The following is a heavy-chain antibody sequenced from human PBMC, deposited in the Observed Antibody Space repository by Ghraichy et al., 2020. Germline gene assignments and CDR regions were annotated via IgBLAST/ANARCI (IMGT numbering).Heavy chain of an antibody. CDR3: TRDLSTGDPKGFDY. J-gene: IGHJ4*01. Sequence: GESLNISCAASGFTFRRYSMNWVRQAPGKGLEWVSTISSTSIYIYYADSVEGRFTISRDNAKNSVFLQMNSLRAEDTAVYYCTRDLSTGDPKGFDYWGHGTLVTVSS. D-gene: IGHD7-27*01. CDR2: ISSTSIYI. V-gene: IGHV3-21*01. CDR1: GFTFRRYS.